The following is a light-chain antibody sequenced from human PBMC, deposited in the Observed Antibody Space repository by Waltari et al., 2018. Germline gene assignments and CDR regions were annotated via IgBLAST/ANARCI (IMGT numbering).Light chain of an antibody. CDR2: LGS. CDR3: MQGRQTRLT. V-gene: IGKV2-28*01. Sequence: EIVMTQSPPSLPVTPGEPASISCRSSQSLQHTDGNNYLEWYLQKPGRSPRLLISLGSNRASGVPDRFSGSGSGTDFTLKISRVEAEDVGVYYCMQGRQTRLTFGGGTKVELK. CDR1: QSLQHTDGNNY. J-gene: IGKJ4*01.